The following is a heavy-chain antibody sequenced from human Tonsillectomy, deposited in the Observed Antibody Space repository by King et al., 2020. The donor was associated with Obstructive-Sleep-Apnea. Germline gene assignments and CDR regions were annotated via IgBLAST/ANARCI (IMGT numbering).Heavy chain of an antibody. Sequence: LQLQESGPGLVKPSETLSLTCTVSGGSISSSSYYWGWIRQPPGKGLEWIGSIYYSGSTYYNPSLKSRVTISVDTSKNQFSLKLSSVTAADTAVYYCASPTMVRGVIDYYYYGMDVWGQGTTVTVSS. D-gene: IGHD3-10*01. CDR1: GGSISSSSYY. J-gene: IGHJ6*02. CDR3: ASPTMVRGVIDYYYYGMDV. V-gene: IGHV4-39*07. CDR2: IYYSGST.